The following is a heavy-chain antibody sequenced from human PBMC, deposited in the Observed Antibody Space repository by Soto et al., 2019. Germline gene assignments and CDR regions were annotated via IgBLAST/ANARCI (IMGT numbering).Heavy chain of an antibody. J-gene: IGHJ4*02. CDR2: IYSGGST. CDR3: ARSITIFGVVHPSDY. D-gene: IGHD3-3*01. V-gene: IGHV3-66*01. CDR1: GFTVSSNY. Sequence: GGSLRLSCAASGFTVSSNYMSWVRQAPGKVLEWVSVIYSGGSTYYADSVKGRFTISRDNSKNTLYLQMNSLRAEDTSVYYCARSITIFGVVHPSDYWGQGTLVTVSS.